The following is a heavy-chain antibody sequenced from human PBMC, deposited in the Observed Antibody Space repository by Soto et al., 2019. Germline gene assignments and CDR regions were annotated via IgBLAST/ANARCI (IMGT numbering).Heavy chain of an antibody. D-gene: IGHD3-22*01. V-gene: IGHV3-66*01. CDR3: ARATMIGLLSS. J-gene: IGHJ5*02. CDR1: GFAVRSNF. CDR2: IYSGGST. Sequence: TGGFLRLSCAAPGFAVRSNFMSWVRQAPGKGLEWVSVIYSGGSTYYADSVKGRFTISRDNSENTLYLQMNSLRAEDTAIYYCARATMIGLLSSWGQGTLVTVSS.